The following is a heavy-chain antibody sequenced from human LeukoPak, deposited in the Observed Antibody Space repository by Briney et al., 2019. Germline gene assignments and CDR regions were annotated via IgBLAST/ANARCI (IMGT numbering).Heavy chain of an antibody. J-gene: IGHJ5*02. D-gene: IGHD6-13*01. Sequence: GGSLRPSCAASGFTFSSYEMNWVRQAPGKGLEWVSYISSSGSTIYYADSVKGRFTISRDNAKNSLYLQMNSLRAEDTAVYYCASRYSSSWGTDWFDPWGQGTLVTVSS. CDR3: ASRYSSSWGTDWFDP. CDR2: ISSSGSTI. CDR1: GFTFSSYE. V-gene: IGHV3-48*03.